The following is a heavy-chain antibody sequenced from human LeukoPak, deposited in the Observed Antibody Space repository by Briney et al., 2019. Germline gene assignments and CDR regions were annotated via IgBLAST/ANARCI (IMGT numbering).Heavy chain of an antibody. CDR1: GYTFTSYG. J-gene: IGHJ6*02. CDR2: ISAYNGNT. D-gene: IGHD6-13*01. Sequence: GASVKVSCKASGYTFTSYGISWVRQAPGQGLEWMGWISAYNGNTNYAQKLQGRVTMTTDTSTSTAYMELRSLRSDDTAVYYCARICGSSCREYYYYYYGMDVWGQGTTVTVSS. V-gene: IGHV1-18*01. CDR3: ARICGSSCREYYYYYYGMDV.